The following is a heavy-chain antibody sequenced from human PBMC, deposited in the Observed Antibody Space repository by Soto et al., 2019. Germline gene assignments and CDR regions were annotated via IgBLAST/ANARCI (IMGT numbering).Heavy chain of an antibody. J-gene: IGHJ4*02. V-gene: IGHV4-39*01. CDR1: GGSISSSSYY. CDR3: ARSDGFWSGYYDWGFDY. CDR2: IYYSGST. Sequence: SETLSLTCTVSGGSISSSSYYWGWIRQPPGKGLEWIGSIYYSGSTYYNPSLKSRVTISVDTSKNQFSLKLSSVTAADTAVYYCARSDGFWSGYYDWGFDYWGQGTLVTVSS. D-gene: IGHD3-3*01.